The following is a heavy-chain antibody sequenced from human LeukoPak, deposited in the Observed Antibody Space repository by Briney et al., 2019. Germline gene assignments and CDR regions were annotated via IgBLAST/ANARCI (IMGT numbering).Heavy chain of an antibody. V-gene: IGHV3-30*02. CDR1: GFTFSSYG. CDR2: IRYDGSNK. Sequence: PGGSLRLSCAASGFTFSSYGMHWVRQAPGKGLEWVAFIRYDGSNKYYADSVKGRFTISRDNSKNTLYLQMNSLRAEDTAVYYCAKAVAARQGLDYWGQGTLVTVSS. J-gene: IGHJ4*02. D-gene: IGHD6-6*01. CDR3: AKAVAARQGLDY.